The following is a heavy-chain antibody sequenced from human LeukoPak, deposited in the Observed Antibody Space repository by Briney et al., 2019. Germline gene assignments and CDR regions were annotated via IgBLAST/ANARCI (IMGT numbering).Heavy chain of an antibody. CDR3: ASGRRGYSGYDYFDY. V-gene: IGHV4-31*03. CDR2: IYYSGST. Sequence: SETLSLTCTVSGGSISSGGYYWSWIRQHPGKGLEWMGYIYYSGSTYYNPSLKSRVTISVDTSKNQFSLKLSSVTAADTAVYYCASGRRGYSGYDYFDYWGQGTLVTVSS. CDR1: GGSISSGGYY. J-gene: IGHJ4*02. D-gene: IGHD5-12*01.